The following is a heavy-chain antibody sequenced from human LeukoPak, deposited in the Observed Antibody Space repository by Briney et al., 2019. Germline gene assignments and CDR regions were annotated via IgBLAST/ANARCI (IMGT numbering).Heavy chain of an antibody. D-gene: IGHD3-9*01. CDR3: ARDLSFDWFPYYFDY. V-gene: IGHV3-23*01. Sequence: GGSLRLSCAVSGFTFSSYAMSWVRQAPGKGLEWVSAISGSGGSTYYADSVKGRFTISRDNSKNTLYLQMNSLRAEDTAVYYCARDLSFDWFPYYFDYWGQGILVTVSS. CDR1: GFTFSSYA. CDR2: ISGSGGST. J-gene: IGHJ4*02.